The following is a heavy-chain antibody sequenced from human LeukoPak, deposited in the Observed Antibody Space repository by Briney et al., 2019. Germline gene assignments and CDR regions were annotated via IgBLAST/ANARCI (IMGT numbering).Heavy chain of an antibody. CDR3: AKDKAPLYSGYDWDLDF. CDR2: ISWNSAYI. V-gene: IGHV3-9*01. J-gene: IGHJ4*02. CDR1: GFTFHHYA. Sequence: GGSLRLSCAASGFTFHHYAIHWVRQVPGKGLEWVSGISWNSAYIGYADSVTGRFTISRDNAKNSVYLQMNSLRAEDTALYYCAKDKAPLYSGYDWDLDFWGQGTMVTVSS. D-gene: IGHD5-12*01.